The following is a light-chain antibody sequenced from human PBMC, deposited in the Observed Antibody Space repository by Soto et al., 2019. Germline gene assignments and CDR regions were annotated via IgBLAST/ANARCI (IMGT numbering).Light chain of an antibody. CDR3: QQFQSYPIT. CDR1: HNIATW. Sequence: DIQMNQSPSSLSASVGDSVTITCRASHNIATWLAWYQQKPEKAPKSLIYNASSLESGVPSRFSGSGSGTDFTLTISNLQPEDFATYYCQQFQSYPITFGQGTRLEIK. CDR2: NAS. V-gene: IGKV1D-16*01. J-gene: IGKJ5*01.